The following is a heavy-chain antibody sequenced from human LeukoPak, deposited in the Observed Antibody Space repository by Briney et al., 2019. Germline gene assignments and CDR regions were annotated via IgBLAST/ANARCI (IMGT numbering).Heavy chain of an antibody. V-gene: IGHV1-69*04. Sequence: SVKVSCKTSGGTFISYAINLVRQPLGQGLEGMGRGIPMLNKPNYAQKFQGRVTITADNSMNTVFMDLTSLRAGGTPVYYCVTQAPSPPPAGDPMFAYLWVTPRPFDYWGQGALVTVSS. CDR2: GIPMLNKP. J-gene: IGHJ4*02. CDR1: GGTFISYA. D-gene: IGHD3-16*01. CDR3: VTQAPSPPPAGDPMFAYLWVTPRPFDY.